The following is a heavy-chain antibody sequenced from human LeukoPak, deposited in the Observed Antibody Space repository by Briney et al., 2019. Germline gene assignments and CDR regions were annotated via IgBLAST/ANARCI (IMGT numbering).Heavy chain of an antibody. D-gene: IGHD3-9*01. CDR1: GYSFTSYW. J-gene: IGHJ4*02. V-gene: IGHV5-51*04. Sequence: GESLKISCKGSGYSFTSYWIGWVRQRPGNGLEWMGIIYPGDSDTRYSPSFQGQVTISADKPISTAYLQWSSLEASDTAMYYCARFAILTGYSPPDYWGQGTLVTVSS. CDR3: ARFAILTGYSPPDY. CDR2: IYPGDSDT.